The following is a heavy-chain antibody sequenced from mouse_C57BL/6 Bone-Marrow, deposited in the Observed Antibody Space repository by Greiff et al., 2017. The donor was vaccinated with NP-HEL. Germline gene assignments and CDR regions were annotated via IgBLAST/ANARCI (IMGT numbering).Heavy chain of an antibody. CDR1: GYTFTDYY. CDR3: ERDGGVDY. CDR2: INPNNGGT. Sequence: EVKLQQSGPELVKPGASVKISCKASGYTFTDYYMNWVKQSHGKSLEWIGDINPNNGGTSYNQKFKGKATLTVDKSSSTAYMELRSLTSEDSAVYYCERDGGVDYWGQGTTLTVSS. V-gene: IGHV1-26*01. J-gene: IGHJ2*01.